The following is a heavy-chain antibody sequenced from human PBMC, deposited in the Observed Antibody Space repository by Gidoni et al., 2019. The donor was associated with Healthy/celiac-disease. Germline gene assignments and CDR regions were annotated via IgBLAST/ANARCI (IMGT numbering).Heavy chain of an antibody. V-gene: IGHV1-2*02. D-gene: IGHD5-12*01. CDR2: INPNSGGT. Sequence: QVQLVQSGAEVKKPGASVTVSCKASGYTFTGYYMHWVRQAPGQGLEWMGWINPNSGGTNYAQKFQGRVTMTRDTSISTAYMELSRLRSDDTAVYYCAREGDGYNLDYYYGMDVWGQGTTVTVSS. J-gene: IGHJ6*02. CDR1: GYTFTGYY. CDR3: AREGDGYNLDYYYGMDV.